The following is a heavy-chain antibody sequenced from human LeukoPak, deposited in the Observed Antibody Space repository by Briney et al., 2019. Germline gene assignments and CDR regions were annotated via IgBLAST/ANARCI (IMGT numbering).Heavy chain of an antibody. CDR2: IYYSGST. J-gene: IGHJ3*02. CDR3: ALWSVGYDAFDI. D-gene: IGHD2-15*01. CDR1: GGSISSSSYY. Sequence: PSETPSLTCTVSGGSISSSSYYWGWIRQPPGKGLEWIGSIYYSGSTYYNPSLKSRVTISVDTSKNQFSLKLSSVTAADTAVYYCALWSVGYDAFDIWGQGTMVTVSS. V-gene: IGHV4-39*05.